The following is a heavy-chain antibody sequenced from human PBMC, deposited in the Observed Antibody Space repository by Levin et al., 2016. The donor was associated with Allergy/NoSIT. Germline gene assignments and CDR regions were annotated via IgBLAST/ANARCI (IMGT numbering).Heavy chain of an antibody. CDR1: GGSISSYY. CDR3: AREVAVAADY. J-gene: IGHJ4*02. V-gene: IGHV4-4*07. CDR2: IYTSGST. D-gene: IGHD6-19*01. Sequence: GSLRLSCTVSGGSISSYYWSWIRQSAGKGLEWIGRIYTSGSTNYNPSLKSRVTMSVDTSKNQFSLKLSSVTAADTAVYYCAREVAVAADYWGQGTLVTVSS.